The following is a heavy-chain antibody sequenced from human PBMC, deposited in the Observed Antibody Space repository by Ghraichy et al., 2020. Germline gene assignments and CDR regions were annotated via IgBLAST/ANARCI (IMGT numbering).Heavy chain of an antibody. J-gene: IGHJ4*02. V-gene: IGHV4-39*01. Sequence: SETLSLTCTVSGGSISNNNFYWGWIRQPPGKGLEWIGSIYYSGYTYYNPSLKSRVTISVDTSKDQFSLKVTSVTAADTAVYYCARHVSTTVVTLDYWGQGTLVTVSS. CDR3: ARHVSTTVVTLDY. CDR1: GGSISNNNFY. D-gene: IGHD4-23*01. CDR2: IYYSGYT.